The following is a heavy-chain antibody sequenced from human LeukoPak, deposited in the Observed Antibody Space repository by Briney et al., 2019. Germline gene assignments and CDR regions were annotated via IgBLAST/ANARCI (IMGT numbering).Heavy chain of an antibody. CDR3: ARSIPYGTTWYGRSDY. J-gene: IGHJ4*02. Sequence: GGSLRLSCAASGFPFSSYSVTWVRQAPGKGLEWVANIKPDGTTKFYVDSVKGRFTISRDNALNSLYLQMNSLRAEDTAIYYCARSIPYGTTWYGRSDYWGQGTLVTVSS. V-gene: IGHV3-7*03. D-gene: IGHD6-13*01. CDR2: IKPDGTTK. CDR1: GFPFSSYS.